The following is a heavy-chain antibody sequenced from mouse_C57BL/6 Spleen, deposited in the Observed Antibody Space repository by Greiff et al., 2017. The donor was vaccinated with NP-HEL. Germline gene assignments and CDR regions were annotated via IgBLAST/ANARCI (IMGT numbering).Heavy chain of an antibody. CDR3: ARRLGLFDY. J-gene: IGHJ2*01. D-gene: IGHD4-1*01. CDR1: GYTFTDYY. CDR2: ISPGSGST. Sequence: QVQLQQSGAELVKPGASVKISCKASGYTFTDYYINWVKQRPGQGLEWIGKISPGSGSTYYNEKFKGKATLTADKSSSTAYMQLSSLTSEDSAVYFCARRLGLFDYWGQGTTLTVSS. V-gene: IGHV1-77*01.